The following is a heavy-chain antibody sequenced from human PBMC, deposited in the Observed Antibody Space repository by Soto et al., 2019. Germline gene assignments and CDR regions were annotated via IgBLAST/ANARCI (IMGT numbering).Heavy chain of an antibody. Sequence: GGSPRLSCEVSGLTFSDAWMTWVRQAPGKGLEWVGRFKRKSDGGTTDYGAPVKGRFTISRDDSRNTLYLQMNSLKTEDTAVYYCTTGVGYYDPYGMDVWGQGTTVTVSS. D-gene: IGHD3-22*01. J-gene: IGHJ6*02. CDR2: FKRKSDGGTT. V-gene: IGHV3-15*01. CDR1: GLTFSDAW. CDR3: TTGVGYYDPYGMDV.